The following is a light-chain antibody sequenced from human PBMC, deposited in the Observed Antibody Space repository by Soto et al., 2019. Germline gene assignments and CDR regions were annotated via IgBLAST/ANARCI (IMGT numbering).Light chain of an antibody. V-gene: IGKV3-15*01. J-gene: IGKJ1*01. CDR2: GAS. Sequence: EIVLTQSPATLSVSLGDSATPSCRASQSVSLSLAWYQQKPGQAPRLLIYGASTRATGIPARFSGSGSGTEFTLTIRDLQSEDFAVYFCQQYNKGPPWTFGQGTKVDIK. CDR3: QQYNKGPPWT. CDR1: QSVSLS.